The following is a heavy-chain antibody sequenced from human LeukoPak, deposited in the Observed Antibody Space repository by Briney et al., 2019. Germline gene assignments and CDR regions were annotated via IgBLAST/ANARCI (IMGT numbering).Heavy chain of an antibody. D-gene: IGHD5-18*01. J-gene: IGHJ4*02. CDR1: GFTVRNTY. V-gene: IGHV3-66*01. CDR2: IHSGGST. Sequence: QAGGSLRLSCAASGFTVRNTYMNWVRQAPGKGLEWVSIIHSGGSTYYADSVKGRFTISRDNSKNTLYLQMNSLRAEDTAVYYCAIGNRAMDLYWGQGTLVTVSS. CDR3: AIGNRAMDLY.